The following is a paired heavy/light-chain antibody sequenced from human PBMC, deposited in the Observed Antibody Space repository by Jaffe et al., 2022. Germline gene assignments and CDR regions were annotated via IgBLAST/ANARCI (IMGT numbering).Light chain of an antibody. CDR2: EVS. V-gene: IGLV2-8*01. CDR1: SSDVGGYNY. CDR3: SSYAGTRV. J-gene: IGLJ3*02. Sequence: QSALTQPPSASGSPGQSVTISCTGTSSDVGGYNYVSWYQQHPGKAPKLMIYEVSKRPSGVPDRFSGSKSGNTASLTVSGLQAEDEADYYCSSYAGTRVFGGGTKLTVL.
Heavy chain of an antibody. CDR1: GFTFSSYA. CDR2: ISSNGGST. J-gene: IGHJ3*02. CDR3: ARDMVRLPKAPITSFEITMVRGAFDI. Sequence: EVQLVESGGGLVQPGGSLRLSCAASGFTFSSYAMHWVRQAPGKGLEYVSAISSNGGSTYYANSVKGRFTISRDNSKNTLYLQMGSLRAEDMAVYYCARDMVRLPKAPITSFEITMVRGAFDIWGQGTMVTVSS. V-gene: IGHV3-64*01. D-gene: IGHD3-10*01.